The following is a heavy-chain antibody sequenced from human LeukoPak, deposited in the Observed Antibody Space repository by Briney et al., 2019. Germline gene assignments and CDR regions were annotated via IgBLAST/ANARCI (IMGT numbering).Heavy chain of an antibody. CDR3: ARGHYYYDSGD. J-gene: IGHJ4*02. D-gene: IGHD3-22*01. CDR1: GFILSSYW. V-gene: IGHV3-7*01. Sequence: GGSLRLSCAASGFILSSYWMSWVRQAPGKGLEWVANIKEDGSEKYYVDSVKGRFTISRDNAKNSLYLQMNSLRAEDTAVYYCARGHYYYDSGDWGQGTLVTVSS. CDR2: IKEDGSEK.